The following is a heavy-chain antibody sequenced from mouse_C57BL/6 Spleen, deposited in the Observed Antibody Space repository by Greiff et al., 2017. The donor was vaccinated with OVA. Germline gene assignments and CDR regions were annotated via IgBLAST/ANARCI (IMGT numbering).Heavy chain of an antibody. D-gene: IGHD3-2*02. CDR3: APEDSSGYGFAY. J-gene: IGHJ3*01. CDR1: GFSLTSYG. Sequence: QVHVKQSGPGLVQPSQSLSITCTVSGFSLTSYGVHWVRQSPGKGLEWLGVIWSGGSTDYNAAFISRLSISKDNSKSQVFFKMNSLQADDTAIYYCAPEDSSGYGFAYWGQGTLVTVSA. CDR2: IWSGGST. V-gene: IGHV2-2*01.